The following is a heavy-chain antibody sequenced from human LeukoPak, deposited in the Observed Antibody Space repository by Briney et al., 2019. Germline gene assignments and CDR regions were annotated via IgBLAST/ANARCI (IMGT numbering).Heavy chain of an antibody. CDR2: IYPGDSDT. J-gene: IGHJ3*02. V-gene: IGHV5-51*01. D-gene: IGHD2-15*01. CDR3: ARGIVVVAATGRDDAFDI. CDR1: GYSFTNYW. Sequence: GESLKISCKGSGYSFTNYWIGWVRQMPGKGLEWMGIIYPGDSDTRYSPSFQGQVTISADKSISTAYLQWSSLKASDTAIYYCARGIVVVAATGRDDAFDIWGHGTIVTVSS.